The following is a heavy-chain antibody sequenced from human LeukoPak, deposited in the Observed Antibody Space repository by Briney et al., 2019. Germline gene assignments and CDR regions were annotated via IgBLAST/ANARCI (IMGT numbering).Heavy chain of an antibody. D-gene: IGHD6-19*01. J-gene: IGHJ4*02. V-gene: IGHV1-69*05. CDR2: IITIRGTA. CDR3: ARDWAIAVAGTAVDY. CDR1: GGSIRLYA. Sequence: SVKVSCKASGGSIRLYAISWVRQAPGQGLEWMGGIITIRGTANYAQKLQGRVTMTTDTSTSTAYMELRSLRSDDTAVYYCARDWAIAVAGTAVDYWGQGTLVTVSS.